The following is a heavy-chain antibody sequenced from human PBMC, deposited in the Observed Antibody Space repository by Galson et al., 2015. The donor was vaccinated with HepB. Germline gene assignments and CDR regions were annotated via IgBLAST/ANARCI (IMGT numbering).Heavy chain of an antibody. Sequence: SLRLSCAASGFTVSSNYMSWVRQAPGKGLEWVSVIYSGGSTYYADSVKGRFTISRDNSKNTLYLQMNSLRAEDTAVYYCARGYGDYGGIVDYWGQGTLVTVSS. D-gene: IGHD4-23*01. CDR1: GFTVSSNY. V-gene: IGHV3-66*01. CDR2: IYSGGST. J-gene: IGHJ4*02. CDR3: ARGYGDYGGIVDY.